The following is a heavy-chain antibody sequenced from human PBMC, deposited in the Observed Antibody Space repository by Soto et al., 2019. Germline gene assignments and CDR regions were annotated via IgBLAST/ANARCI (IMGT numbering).Heavy chain of an antibody. J-gene: IGHJ4*02. CDR1: GFSLSTSGVG. V-gene: IGHV2-5*02. D-gene: IGHD4-17*01. CDR3: XXIXTTIFDY. CDR2: IYWDDDK. Sequence: QITLKESGPTLVKPTQTLTLTCTFSGFSLSTSGVGVGWTRXXPGKALEWLALIYWDDDKRYSPSLKSRLTXXXXXXXXXXXXXXXXXXXXXXXTYXXXXIXTTIFDYWGQGTLVTVSS.